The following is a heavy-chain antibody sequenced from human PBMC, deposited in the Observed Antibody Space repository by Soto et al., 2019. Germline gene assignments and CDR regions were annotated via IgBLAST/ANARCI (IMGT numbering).Heavy chain of an antibody. Sequence: EVQLVESGGGLVKPGGSLRLSCTASGFSTSSAWMNWVRQAPGKGLEWVGRIKTKTQGETTDYPAPVKGRFTISRDDPKNTLYLQMNSLKLEDTAVYYCTTGSVEGYWGQGTLVTVSS. CDR1: GFSTSSAW. CDR3: TTGSVEGY. D-gene: IGHD3-3*01. CDR2: IKTKTQGETT. J-gene: IGHJ4*02. V-gene: IGHV3-15*07.